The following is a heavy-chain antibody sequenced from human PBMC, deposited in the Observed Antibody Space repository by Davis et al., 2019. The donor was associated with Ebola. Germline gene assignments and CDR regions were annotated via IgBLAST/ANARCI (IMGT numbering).Heavy chain of an antibody. CDR3: ARRGGHYAESGGYYYNWYFDL. V-gene: IGHV4-39*01. J-gene: IGHJ2*01. Sequence: PSETLSLTCTVSGGSISSNSHYWGWIRQTPGKGLEWIASMYYSGGTYYNPSLRSRVTISVDTSRNRFSLRLTSVTAADTAVYYCARRGGHYAESGGYYYNWYFDLWGRGTLVSVSS. D-gene: IGHD3-22*01. CDR2: MYYSGGT. CDR1: GGSISSNSHY.